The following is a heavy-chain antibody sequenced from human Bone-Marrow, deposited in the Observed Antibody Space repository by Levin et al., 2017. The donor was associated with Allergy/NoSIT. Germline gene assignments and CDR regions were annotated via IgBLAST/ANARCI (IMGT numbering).Heavy chain of an antibody. CDR1: GYTFSVHY. CDR2: INPNSGAA. Sequence: WASVKVSCTTSGYTFSVHYMHWVRQAPGQGLEWMGRINPNSGAATYAEKFQDRVAMTRDTPITTVYLELTGLRSDDTAIYYCARALRSSSFPGYWGQGTLVTVSS. D-gene: IGHD6-19*01. V-gene: IGHV1-2*06. J-gene: IGHJ4*02. CDR3: ARALRSSSFPGY.